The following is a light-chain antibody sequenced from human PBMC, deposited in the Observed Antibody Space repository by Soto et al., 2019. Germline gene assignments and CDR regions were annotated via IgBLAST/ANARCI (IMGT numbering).Light chain of an antibody. CDR2: AAS. CDR3: QQSYSTLT. V-gene: IGKV1-39*01. J-gene: IGKJ3*01. Sequence: DLQMTQSPSSLSASVGDRVTITCRASQSISSYLNWYQQKPGKAPKLLIYAASSLQSGVPSRFSGSGSGTDFTLTISSLQPEDFATYYCQQSYSTLTFVPGTKVDIK. CDR1: QSISSY.